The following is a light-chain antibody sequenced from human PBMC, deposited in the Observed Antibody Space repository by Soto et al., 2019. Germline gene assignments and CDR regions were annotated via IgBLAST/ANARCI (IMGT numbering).Light chain of an antibody. CDR3: QQYGDLPPT. CDR2: GAS. V-gene: IGKV3-20*01. CDR1: QSVSDSQ. J-gene: IGKJ1*01. Sequence: EIVLTQSPGTLSLSPGERATLSCRASQSVSDSQLAWYQQRPGQAPGLLIYGASPRATGIPDRFSGSGSGTDFTLTISRLEPEDFVVYHCQQYGDLPPTFGQGTKVDIK.